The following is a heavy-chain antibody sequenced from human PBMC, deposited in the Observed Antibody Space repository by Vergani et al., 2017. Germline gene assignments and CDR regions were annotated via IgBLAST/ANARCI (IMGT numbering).Heavy chain of an antibody. Sequence: QLQLQESGSGLVKPSQTLSLTCAVSGGSFSGYYWSWIRQPPGKGLEWIGEINHSGSTNYNPSLKSRVTISVDTSKNQFSLKLSSVTAADTAVYYCARDGGGRYWGQGTLVTVSS. D-gene: IGHD3-16*01. V-gene: IGHV4-34*09. CDR2: INHSGST. CDR3: ARDGGGRY. J-gene: IGHJ4*02. CDR1: GGSFSGYY.